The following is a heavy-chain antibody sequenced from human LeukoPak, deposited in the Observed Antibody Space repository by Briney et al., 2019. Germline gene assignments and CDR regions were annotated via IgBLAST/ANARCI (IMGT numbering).Heavy chain of an antibody. CDR3: ARDLAYCGGDCSLGGM. D-gene: IGHD2-21*02. CDR1: GFTVSSNY. V-gene: IGHV3-53*01. Sequence: GGSLRLSCAASGFTVSSNYMSWVRQAPGEGLEWVSVIYSGGSTYYADSVKGRFTISRDNSKNTLYLQMNSLRAEDTAVYYCARDLAYCGGDCSLGGMWGQGTLVTVSS. J-gene: IGHJ4*02. CDR2: IYSGGST.